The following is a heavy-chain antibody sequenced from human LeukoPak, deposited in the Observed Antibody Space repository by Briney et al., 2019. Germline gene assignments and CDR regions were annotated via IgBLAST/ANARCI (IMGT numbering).Heavy chain of an antibody. CDR2: ISGGGAGT. J-gene: IGHJ4*02. V-gene: IGHV3-23*01. CDR3: AKDFVRYNIQFDY. Sequence: GGSLRVSCAASGLSFSFHAMSWVRQAPGKGLEWVSSISGGGAGTYYADSVRGRFTISRDNSKNTLYLQMNSLRAEDTALYYCAKDFVRYNIQFDYWGQGALVTVSS. CDR1: GLSFSFHA. D-gene: IGHD1-1*01.